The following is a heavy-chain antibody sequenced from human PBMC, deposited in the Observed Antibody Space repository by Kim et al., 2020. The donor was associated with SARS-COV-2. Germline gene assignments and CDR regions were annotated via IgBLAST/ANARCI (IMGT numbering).Heavy chain of an antibody. D-gene: IGHD1-26*01. CDR1: GFSFSSYS. Sequence: GGSLRLSRAASGFSFSSYSMNWVRQAPGKGLEWVSCISSSNTYIYYADSVKGRFTIARDNAKNSLYLQMNGLRAEDTAVYYCARSPVGATPFDYWGQGTLVTVTS. V-gene: IGHV3-21*01. J-gene: IGHJ4*02. CDR3: ARSPVGATPFDY. CDR2: ISSSNTYI.